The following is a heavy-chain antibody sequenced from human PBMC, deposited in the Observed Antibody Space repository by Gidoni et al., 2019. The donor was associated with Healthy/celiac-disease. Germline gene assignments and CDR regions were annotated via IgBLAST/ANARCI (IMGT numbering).Heavy chain of an antibody. CDR3: AHSGVVPAAIVWFDP. CDR1: GFSLSTSGVG. Sequence: QITLKESGPTLVKPTQTLTLTCTFSGFSLSTSGVGVGWIRQPPGKALEWLALIYWDDDKRYSPSLKNRLTITKDTSKNQVVLTMTNMDPVDTATYYCAHSGVVPAAIVWFDPWGQGTLVTVSS. CDR2: IYWDDDK. V-gene: IGHV2-5*02. J-gene: IGHJ5*02. D-gene: IGHD2-2*01.